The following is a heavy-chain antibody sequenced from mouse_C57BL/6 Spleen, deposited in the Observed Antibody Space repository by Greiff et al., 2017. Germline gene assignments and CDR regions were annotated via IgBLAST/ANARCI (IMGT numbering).Heavy chain of an antibody. CDR2: IDPSDSYT. J-gene: IGHJ4*01. CDR1: GYTFTSYW. Sequence: QVQLQQPGAELVKPGASVKLSCKASGYTFTSYWMQWVKQRPGQGLEWIGEIDPSDSYTNYNQKFKGKATLTVDTSSSTAYMQLSSLTSEDSAVYYCAINYYGSSSYYYAMDYWGQGTSVTVSS. CDR3: AINYYGSSSYYYAMDY. V-gene: IGHV1-50*01. D-gene: IGHD1-1*01.